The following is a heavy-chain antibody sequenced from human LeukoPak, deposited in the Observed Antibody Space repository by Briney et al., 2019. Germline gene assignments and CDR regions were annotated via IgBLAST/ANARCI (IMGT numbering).Heavy chain of an antibody. V-gene: IGHV1-46*01. D-gene: IGHD3-10*01. Sequence: GASVKVSCKASVYTFTSYYMHWVRQAPGQGLEWMGIINPSGGSTSYAQKFQGRVTMTRDMSTSTVYMELSRLRSDDTAVYYCATPEVRGVGRRRDYYYYYMDVWGKGTTVTVSS. CDR1: VYTFTSYY. J-gene: IGHJ6*03. CDR2: INPSGGST. CDR3: ATPEVRGVGRRRDYYYYYMDV.